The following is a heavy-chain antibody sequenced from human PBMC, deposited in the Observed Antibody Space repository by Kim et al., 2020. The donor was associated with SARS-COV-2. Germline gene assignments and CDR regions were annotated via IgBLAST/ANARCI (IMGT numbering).Heavy chain of an antibody. J-gene: IGHJ5*02. CDR3: ARKFDP. CDR2: YYSGGT. V-gene: IGHV4-39*01. Sequence: YYSGGTYYNRSLQSRVTISVDTSENQFALKLGSVTAADTAVYYCARKFDPWGQGTLVTVSS.